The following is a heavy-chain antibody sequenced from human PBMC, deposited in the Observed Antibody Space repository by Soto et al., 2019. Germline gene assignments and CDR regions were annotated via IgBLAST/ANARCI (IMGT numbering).Heavy chain of an antibody. J-gene: IGHJ6*02. D-gene: IGHD2-15*01. CDR3: AKDLHEMDPVGYYGMDV. V-gene: IGHV3-23*01. CDR2: ISGSGGST. Sequence: LRLSCAASGFTFSSYAMSWVRQAPGKGLEWVSAISGSGGSTYYADSVKGQFTISRDNSKNTLYLQMNSLRAEDTAVYYCAKDLHEMDPVGYYGMDVWGQGTTVTVS. CDR1: GFTFSSYA.